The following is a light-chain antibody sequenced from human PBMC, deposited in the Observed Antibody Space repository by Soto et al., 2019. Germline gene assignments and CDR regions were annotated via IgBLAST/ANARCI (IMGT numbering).Light chain of an antibody. CDR1: SSDVGGYDY. CDR3: CSYAGGAYV. J-gene: IGLJ1*01. V-gene: IGLV2-11*01. Sequence: QSALTQPRSVSGSPGQSVAISCTGTSSDVGGYDYVSWYQQHPGKAPNVIIFDVSKRPSGVPDRFSGSKSGNTASLTISGLQAEDEADYYCCSYAGGAYVFGTGTKLTVL. CDR2: DVS.